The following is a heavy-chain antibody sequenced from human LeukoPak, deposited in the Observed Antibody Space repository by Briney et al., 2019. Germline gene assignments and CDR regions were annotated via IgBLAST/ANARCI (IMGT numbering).Heavy chain of an antibody. Sequence: TGGSLRLSCAASGFSVSSNYMSWVRQAPGKGLEWVSVIFSGGRTYYADSVKGRFTISRDNSKNTLYLQVNSLRAEDTAVYYCAGSVEGRGERYYFDCWGQGTLVTVSS. CDR3: AGSVEGRGERYYFDC. V-gene: IGHV3-53*01. D-gene: IGHD3-16*01. CDR1: GFSVSSNY. CDR2: IFSGGRT. J-gene: IGHJ4*02.